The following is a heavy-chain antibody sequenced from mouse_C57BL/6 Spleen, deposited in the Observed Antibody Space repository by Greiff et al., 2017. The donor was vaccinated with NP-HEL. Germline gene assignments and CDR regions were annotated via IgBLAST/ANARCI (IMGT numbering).Heavy chain of an antibody. CDR2: ISYDGSN. D-gene: IGHD2-5*01. CDR3: ARKPSYYSNYFDY. CDR1: GYSITSGYY. V-gene: IGHV3-6*01. J-gene: IGHJ2*01. Sequence: ESGPGLVKPSQSLSLTCSVTGYSITSGYYWNWIRQFPGNKLEWMGYISYDGSNNYNPSLKNRISITRDTSKNQFFLKLNSVTTEDTATYYCARKPSYYSNYFDYWGQGTTLTVSS.